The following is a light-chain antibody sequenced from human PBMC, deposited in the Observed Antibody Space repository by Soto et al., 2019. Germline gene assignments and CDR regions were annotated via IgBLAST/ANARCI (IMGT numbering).Light chain of an antibody. CDR3: SSYTSRSTRVV. Sequence: QSVLTQPASVSGSPGQSITISCTGTSSDVGGYNYVSWYQQQPGKAPKLMIYDVSNRPSGVSNRFSGSKSGNTASLTISGRQADDDADYYCSSYTSRSTRVVFGGGTKLTVL. J-gene: IGLJ2*01. V-gene: IGLV2-14*01. CDR1: SSDVGGYNY. CDR2: DVS.